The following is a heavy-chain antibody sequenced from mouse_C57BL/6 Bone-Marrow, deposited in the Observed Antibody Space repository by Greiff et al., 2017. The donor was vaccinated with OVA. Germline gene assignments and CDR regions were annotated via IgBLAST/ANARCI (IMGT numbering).Heavy chain of an antibody. J-gene: IGHJ1*03. CDR2: IYPGSGST. Sequence: QVQLKQPGAELVKPGASVKMSCKASGYTFTSYWITWVKQRPGQGLEWIGDIYPGSGSTNYNEKFKSKATLTVDTSSSTAYMQLSSLTSEDSAVYYCARRYYGSSYWYCDVWGTGTTVTVSS. D-gene: IGHD1-1*01. CDR3: ARRYYGSSYWYCDV. V-gene: IGHV1-55*01. CDR1: GYTFTSYW.